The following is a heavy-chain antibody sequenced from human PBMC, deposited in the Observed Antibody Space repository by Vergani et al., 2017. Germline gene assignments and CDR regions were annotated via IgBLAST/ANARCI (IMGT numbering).Heavy chain of an antibody. Sequence: QVQLVQSGAEVMKPGSSVKVSCKASGGTFSSYTISWVRQAPGQGLEWMGRIIPILGIANYAQKFQGRVTITADKSTSTAYMELSSLRSDDTAVYYCARGGKNNGLDPWGQGTLVTVSS. D-gene: IGHD1-14*01. J-gene: IGHJ5*02. V-gene: IGHV1-69*02. CDR3: ARGGKNNGLDP. CDR1: GGTFSSYT. CDR2: IIPILGIA.